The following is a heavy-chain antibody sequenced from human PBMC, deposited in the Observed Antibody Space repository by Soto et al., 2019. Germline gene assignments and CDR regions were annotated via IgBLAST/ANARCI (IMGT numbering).Heavy chain of an antibody. CDR1: GASISSGGYS. CDR3: ARDLAAVPRAFDY. V-gene: IGHV4-61*08. D-gene: IGHD6-13*01. Sequence: SETLSLTCTVSGASISSGGYSWSWIRQPPGKGLEWIGSVYYTGTTDYNPSLKSRVTISVDTSKTQFSLNLRSVTAADTAVYYCARDLAAVPRAFDYWGRGTLVTVSS. CDR2: VYYTGTT. J-gene: IGHJ4*02.